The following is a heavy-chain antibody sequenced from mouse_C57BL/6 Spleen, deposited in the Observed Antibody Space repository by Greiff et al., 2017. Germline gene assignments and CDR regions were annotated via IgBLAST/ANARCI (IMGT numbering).Heavy chain of an antibody. D-gene: IGHD1-1*01. V-gene: IGHV14-4*01. CDR3: TTFCSSPYWYFDV. Sequence: VQLQQSGAELVRPGASVKLSCTASGFNIKDDYMHWVKQRPEQGLEWIGWIDPENGDTEYASKFQGKATITADTSSNTAYLQLSSLTSEDTAVYYCTTFCSSPYWYFDVWGTGTTVTVSS. CDR2: IDPENGDT. J-gene: IGHJ1*03. CDR1: GFNIKDDY.